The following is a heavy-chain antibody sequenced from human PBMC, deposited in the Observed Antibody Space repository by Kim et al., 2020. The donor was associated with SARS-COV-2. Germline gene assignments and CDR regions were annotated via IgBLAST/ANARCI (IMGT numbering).Heavy chain of an antibody. CDR2: IYYSGST. V-gene: IGHV4-30-4*01. Sequence: SQTLSLTCTVSGGSISSGDYYWSWIRQPPGKGLEWIGYIYYSGSTYYNPSLKSRVTISVDTSKNQFSLKLSSVTAADTAVYYCARVVPIAVAGRGGYFDYWGQGTLVTVSS. J-gene: IGHJ4*02. CDR3: ARVVPIAVAGRGGYFDY. CDR1: GGSISSGDYY. D-gene: IGHD6-19*01.